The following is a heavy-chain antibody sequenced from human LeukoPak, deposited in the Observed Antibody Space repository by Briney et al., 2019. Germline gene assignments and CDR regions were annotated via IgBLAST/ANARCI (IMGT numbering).Heavy chain of an antibody. J-gene: IGHJ3*02. Sequence: SETLSLTCTVSGYSISSGYYWGWIRQPPGKGLEWIGSIYHSGSTYYNPSLKSRVTISVDTSKNQFSLKLSSVTAADTAVYYCARDPLGYCSGGSCYEDAFDMWGQGTMVTVSS. D-gene: IGHD2-15*01. V-gene: IGHV4-38-2*02. CDR3: ARDPLGYCSGGSCYEDAFDM. CDR2: IYHSGST. CDR1: GYSISSGYY.